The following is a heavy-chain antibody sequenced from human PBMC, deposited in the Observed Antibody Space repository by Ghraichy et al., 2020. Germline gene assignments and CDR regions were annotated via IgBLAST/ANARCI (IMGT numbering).Heavy chain of an antibody. D-gene: IGHD3-16*01. CDR1: GASISNYY. CDR2: IYYSATT. Sequence: SETLSLTCSVSGASISNYYWSWIRQPPGKGLEWIGYIYYSATTNYNPSLKSRVTMSADTSKNQFSLRLTSVTAADTAVYYCARLGARTHAFDVWGQGTMVTLSS. J-gene: IGHJ3*01. V-gene: IGHV4-59*08. CDR3: ARLGARTHAFDV.